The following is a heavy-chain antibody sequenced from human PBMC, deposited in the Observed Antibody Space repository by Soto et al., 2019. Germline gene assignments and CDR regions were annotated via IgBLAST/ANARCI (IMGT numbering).Heavy chain of an antibody. CDR2: ISSTSTTI. Sequence: EVQLVESGGGLVQPGGSLRLSCAASGFTFSIYSINWVRQAPGKGLEWISYISSTSTTIYYADSVKGQFTISRDNAKNSLYLQMNSLRDEDTAVYYCARDPGDGMDVWGQGTTVTVSS. CDR1: GFTFSIYS. V-gene: IGHV3-48*02. J-gene: IGHJ6*02. CDR3: ARDPGDGMDV. D-gene: IGHD3-10*01.